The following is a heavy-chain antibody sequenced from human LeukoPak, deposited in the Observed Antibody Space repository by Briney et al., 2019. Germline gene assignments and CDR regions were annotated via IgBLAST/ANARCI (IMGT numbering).Heavy chain of an antibody. Sequence: PSETLSLTCTVSGGSISSHYWSWIRQPPGKGLEWIGYIYTSGSTNYNPSLKSRVTISVDTSKNQFSLKLSSVTAADTAVYYCARQGMSGSSLNYYDYMDVWGKGTTVTVSS. CDR3: ARQGMSGSSLNYYDYMDV. D-gene: IGHD3-3*01. J-gene: IGHJ6*03. CDR1: GGSISSHY. CDR2: IYTSGST. V-gene: IGHV4-4*09.